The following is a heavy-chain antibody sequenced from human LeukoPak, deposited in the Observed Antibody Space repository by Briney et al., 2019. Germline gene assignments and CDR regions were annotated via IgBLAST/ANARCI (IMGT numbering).Heavy chain of an antibody. CDR3: ARDDTAMAH. CDR1: GFTFDDYA. J-gene: IGHJ4*02. D-gene: IGHD5-18*01. V-gene: IGHV3-74*01. Sequence: GGSLRLSCAASGFTFDDYATHWVRQAPGKGLVWVSRINSDGSSTSYADSVKGRFTISRDNAKNTLYLQMNSLRAEDTAVYYCARDDTAMAHWGQGTLVTVSS. CDR2: INSDGSST.